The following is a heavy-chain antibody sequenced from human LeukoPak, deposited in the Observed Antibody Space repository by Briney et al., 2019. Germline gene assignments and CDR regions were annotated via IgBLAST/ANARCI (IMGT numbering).Heavy chain of an antibody. V-gene: IGHV3-49*04. J-gene: IGHJ4*02. D-gene: IGHD5-24*01. CDR2: IRSKAYGGTT. Sequence: GGSLRLSCTASGFTFGDYAMSWVRQAPGKGLEWVGFIRSKAYGGTTEYAASVKGRFTISRDDSKSIAYLQMNSLKTEDTAVYYCTGGGGGDGYNLFDYWGQGTLVTVSS. CDR1: GFTFGDYA. CDR3: TGGGGGDGYNLFDY.